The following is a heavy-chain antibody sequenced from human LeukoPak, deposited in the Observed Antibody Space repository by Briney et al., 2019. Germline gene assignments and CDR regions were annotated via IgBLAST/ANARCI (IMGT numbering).Heavy chain of an antibody. CDR2: IPFEGHNR. V-gene: IGHV3-30*02. J-gene: IGHJ4*02. CDR3: ATITGPRDY. D-gene: IGHD1-1*01. CDR1: RFIFKTYG. Sequence: PGGSLTLSCAASRFIFKTYGIHWVRQAPGKGLEWVAFIPFEGHNRYYTDSVKGRFTVSRDNSMDTVHLQMESLRVDDTALYYCATITGPRDYWGQGARVTVSS.